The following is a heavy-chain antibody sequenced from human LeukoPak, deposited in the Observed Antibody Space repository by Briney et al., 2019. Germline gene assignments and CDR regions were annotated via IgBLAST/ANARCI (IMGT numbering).Heavy chain of an antibody. J-gene: IGHJ4*02. CDR2: IKQDGSEK. CDR3: ARVGYSSSSFDY. CDR1: GFRFSNYW. V-gene: IGHV3-7*01. D-gene: IGHD6-13*01. Sequence: GGSLRLSCAASGFRFSNYWMSWVRQAPGKGLEWVANIKQDGSEKDYVDSMKGRFTISRDNAKNSVYLQVNSLRAEDTAVYYCARVGYSSSSFDYWGEGTLVTVSS.